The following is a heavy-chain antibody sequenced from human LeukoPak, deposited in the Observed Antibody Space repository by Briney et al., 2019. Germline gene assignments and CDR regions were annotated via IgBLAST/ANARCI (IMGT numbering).Heavy chain of an antibody. CDR3: AREDDWNYEDY. D-gene: IGHD1-7*01. CDR1: GFIFSNYW. V-gene: IGHV3-7*01. Sequence: GGSLRLSCAASGFIFSNYWMSWVRQAPGKGLEWVANIKQDGSEKYYVDSVKGRFTISRDNAKNSLYLQMNSLRAEDTAIYYCAREDDWNYEDYWGQGTPVTVSS. J-gene: IGHJ4*02. CDR2: IKQDGSEK.